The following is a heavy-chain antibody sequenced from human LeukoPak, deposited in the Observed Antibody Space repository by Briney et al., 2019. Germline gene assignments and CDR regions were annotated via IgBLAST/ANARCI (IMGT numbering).Heavy chain of an antibody. D-gene: IGHD2-2*01. CDR3: ARERCSSTSCYPDWFDP. J-gene: IGHJ5*02. CDR1: GDSVSSNSAA. V-gene: IGHV6-1*01. CDR2: TYYRSKWYN. Sequence: SQTLSLTCAISGDSVSSNSAAWNWIRQSPSRGLEWLGRTYYRSKWYNDYAVSVKSRITINPDTSKNQFSLQLNSVTPEDTAVYYCARERCSSTSCYPDWFDPWAREPWSPSPQ.